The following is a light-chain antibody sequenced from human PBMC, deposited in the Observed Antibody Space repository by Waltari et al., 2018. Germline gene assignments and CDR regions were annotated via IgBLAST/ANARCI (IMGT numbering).Light chain of an antibody. Sequence: ETVVTQSPATLSMSPGERATLSCRTSQSIGSSLAWYQQRPGQAPRLLIYRASTRATGIPDRFSVSGSETEFTLTISSLQSEDIAVYYCQQYNNLPPGTFGQGTKVEI. CDR1: QSIGSS. V-gene: IGKV3-15*01. CDR2: RAS. CDR3: QQYNNLPPGT. J-gene: IGKJ1*01.